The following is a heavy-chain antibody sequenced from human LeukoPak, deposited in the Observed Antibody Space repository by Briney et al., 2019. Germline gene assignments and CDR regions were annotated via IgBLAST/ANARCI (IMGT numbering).Heavy chain of an antibody. V-gene: IGHV1-69*13. D-gene: IGHD3-9*01. Sequence: SVKVSCKASGGTFSSYAISWVRQAPGQGLEWMGGIIPIFGTANYAQKFQGRVTITADESTSTAHMELSSLRSEDTAVYYCARDILTGYNHRGYYYGMDVWGQGTTVTVSS. J-gene: IGHJ6*02. CDR2: IIPIFGTA. CDR1: GGTFSSYA. CDR3: ARDILTGYNHRGYYYGMDV.